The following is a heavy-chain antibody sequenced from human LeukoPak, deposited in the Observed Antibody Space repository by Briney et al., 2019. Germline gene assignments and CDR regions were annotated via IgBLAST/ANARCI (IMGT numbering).Heavy chain of an antibody. J-gene: IGHJ4*02. CDR2: INAGNGNT. V-gene: IGHV1-3*01. D-gene: IGHD5-12*01. Sequence: ASVKVSCKASGYTFTTYAMHWVRQAPGQRLEWMGWINAGNGNTKYSQKFQGRVTITRDTSASTAYMELSSLRSEDTAVYYCARDFLRGYDYEGYWGQGTLVTVSS. CDR3: ARDFLRGYDYEGY. CDR1: GYTFTTYA.